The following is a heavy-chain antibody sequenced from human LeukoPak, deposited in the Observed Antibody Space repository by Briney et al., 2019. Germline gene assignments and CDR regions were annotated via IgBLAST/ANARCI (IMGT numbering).Heavy chain of an antibody. CDR1: GFTFSNAW. CDR3: ARVLNDYGDYVIDY. D-gene: IGHD4-17*01. Sequence: GGSLRLSCAVSGFTFSNAWMSWVRQAPGKGLEWVSYTSSSSGTIYYADSVKGRFTISRDNAKNSLYLQMNSLRAEDTAVYYCARVLNDYGDYVIDYWGQGTLVTVSS. J-gene: IGHJ4*02. CDR2: TSSSSGTI. V-gene: IGHV3-48*01.